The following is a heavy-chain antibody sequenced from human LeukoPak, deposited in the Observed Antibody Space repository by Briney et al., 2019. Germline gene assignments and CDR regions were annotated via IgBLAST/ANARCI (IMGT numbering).Heavy chain of an antibody. D-gene: IGHD6-19*01. V-gene: IGHV3-21*01. CDR2: ISSSSSYI. CDR3: ARRFRYSSGWYGDY. J-gene: IGHJ4*02. Sequence: GGSLRLSFAASGSPFSTYSMNWVRRPPGKGRDWASSISSSSSYIYYADSVKGRFTISRDNAKNSLYLQMNSLRAEDTAVYYCARRFRYSSGWYGDYWGQGTLVTVSS. CDR1: GSPFSTYS.